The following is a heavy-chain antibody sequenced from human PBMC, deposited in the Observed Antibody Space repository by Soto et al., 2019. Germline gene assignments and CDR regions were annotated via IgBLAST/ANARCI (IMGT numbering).Heavy chain of an antibody. V-gene: IGHV3-30-3*01. J-gene: IGHJ6*02. CDR1: EFTFSTFA. D-gene: IGHD2-2*01. CDR3: ARQNQPQAGDYYYYGMDV. CDR2: ISKDGSNI. Sequence: ESGGGVVQPGRSLRLSCAASEFTFSTFAVHWVRQAPGKGLEWVAVISKDGSNIYYADSVKGRFTISRDNSKKTLYLQMRGLRAEDTAVYYCARQNQPQAGDYYYYGMDVWGQGTTVTVSS.